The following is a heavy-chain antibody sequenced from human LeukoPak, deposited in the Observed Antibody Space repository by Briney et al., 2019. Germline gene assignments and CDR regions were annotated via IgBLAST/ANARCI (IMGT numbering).Heavy chain of an antibody. J-gene: IGHJ4*02. D-gene: IGHD3-3*01. CDR3: ARQNDFRLDY. V-gene: IGHV5-51*01. CDR2: IYPGDSDT. CDR1: GYTFSSCW. Sequence: GESLRISCKGSGYTFSSCWIGWVRQMPGKGLEWMGIIYPGDSDTRYSPSLQGQVTISVDTSIGTAYLQWSSLKASDTAIYYCARQNDFRLDYWGQGTLVTVSS.